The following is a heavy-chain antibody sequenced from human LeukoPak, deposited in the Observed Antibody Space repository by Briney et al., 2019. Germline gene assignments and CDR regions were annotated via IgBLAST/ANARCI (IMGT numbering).Heavy chain of an antibody. CDR2: INPNSGGS. D-gene: IGHD3-3*01. CDR1: GYTFTGYY. Sequence: ASVKVSCKASGYTFTGYYMHWVRQAPGQGLEWMGWINPNSGGSNYAQKFQGRVTMTRDTSISTAYMELSRLRSDDTAVYYCARSSYDFWSGYKVYYFDYWGQGTLVTVSS. V-gene: IGHV1-2*02. J-gene: IGHJ4*02. CDR3: ARSSYDFWSGYKVYYFDY.